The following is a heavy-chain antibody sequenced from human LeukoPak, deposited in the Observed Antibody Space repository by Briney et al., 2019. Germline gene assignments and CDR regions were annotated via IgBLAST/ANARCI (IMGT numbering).Heavy chain of an antibody. V-gene: IGHV1-18*01. D-gene: IGHD3-9*01. CDR2: ISAYDGNT. CDR1: GYTFTSYG. Sequence: GASVKVSCKPSGYTFTSYGISWVRQAPGQGLEWMGWISAYDGNTNYAQTLQGSVTITPDTTTSTAYMELRSLRSDDTAVYYCAGDASMRDFDWLLPLDWGGQGPLVAVS. J-gene: IGHJ4*02. CDR3: AGDASMRDFDWLLPLDW.